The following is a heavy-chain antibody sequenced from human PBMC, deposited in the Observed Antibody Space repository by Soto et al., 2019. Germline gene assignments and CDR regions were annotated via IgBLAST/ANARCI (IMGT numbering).Heavy chain of an antibody. Sequence: EVQLVESGGGLVQPGGSLKLSCAASGFTFSGSAMHWVRQASGKGLEWVGRIRSKANSYATAYAASVKGRFTISRDDSKNTAYLQMNRLKSEDTAVYYCTRHVYDFWRGYYHYYFDYWGQGTLVTVSS. CDR3: TRHVYDFWRGYYHYYFDY. V-gene: IGHV3-73*01. D-gene: IGHD3-3*01. J-gene: IGHJ4*02. CDR2: IRSKANSYAT. CDR1: GFTFSGSA.